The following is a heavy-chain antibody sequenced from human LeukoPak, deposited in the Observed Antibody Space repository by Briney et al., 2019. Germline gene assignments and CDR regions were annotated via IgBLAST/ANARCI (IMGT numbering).Heavy chain of an antibody. V-gene: IGHV3-23*01. D-gene: IGHD3-22*01. J-gene: IGHJ4*02. Sequence: TGGSLRLSCAASGFTFSSYAMSWVRQAPGKGLEWVSAITSSGGSTYYVDSVKGRFTISRDNSKNTLYLQVNSLRAEDTAVYYCAKRYYYDNSGLWDSWGQGTLVTVSS. CDR3: AKRYYYDNSGLWDS. CDR1: GFTFSSYA. CDR2: ITSSGGST.